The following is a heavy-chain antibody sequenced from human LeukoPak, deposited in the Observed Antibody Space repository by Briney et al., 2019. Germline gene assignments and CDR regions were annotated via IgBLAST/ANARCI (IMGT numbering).Heavy chain of an antibody. Sequence: SETLSLTCTVSGGSISSYYWSWIRQPPGKGLEWIGYIYYSGSTNYNPSLKGRVTISVDTSKNQFSLKLSSVTAADTAVYYCARAGSGYPYYFDYWGQGTLVTVSS. CDR3: ARAGSGYPYYFDY. D-gene: IGHD3-22*01. CDR1: GGSISSYY. J-gene: IGHJ4*02. CDR2: IYYSGST. V-gene: IGHV4-59*01.